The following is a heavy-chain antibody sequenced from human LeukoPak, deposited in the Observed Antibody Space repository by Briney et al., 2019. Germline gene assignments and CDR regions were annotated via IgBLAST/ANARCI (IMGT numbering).Heavy chain of an antibody. D-gene: IGHD1-26*01. J-gene: IGHJ4*02. Sequence: GGSLRLSCAAAGFTFSSYGMHWVRQAPGKGLEWVAVISYDGSNKYYADSVKGRFTISRDNSKNTLYLQMNSLRAEDTAVYYCAKDQIDWEWELLIGSFDYWGQGTLVTVSS. CDR3: AKDQIDWEWELLIGSFDY. V-gene: IGHV3-30*18. CDR2: ISYDGSNK. CDR1: GFTFSSYG.